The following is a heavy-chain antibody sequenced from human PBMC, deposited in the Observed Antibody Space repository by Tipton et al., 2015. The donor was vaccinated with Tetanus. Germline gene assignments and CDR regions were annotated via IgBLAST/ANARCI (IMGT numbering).Heavy chain of an antibody. D-gene: IGHD6-6*01. V-gene: IGHV4-31*03. CDR1: GDSISRGGYF. CDR3: ARDQGGGRVVRSNLLDP. CDR2: IYYSGST. Sequence: TLSLTCTVSGDSISRGGYFWNWIRQRPGEGPEWIGYIYYSGSTYYNPSLKSRVSMSVDTSKNQFSLNLTSVTAADTAVYYCARDQGGGRVVRSNLLDPWGQGTLVTVSS. J-gene: IGHJ5*02.